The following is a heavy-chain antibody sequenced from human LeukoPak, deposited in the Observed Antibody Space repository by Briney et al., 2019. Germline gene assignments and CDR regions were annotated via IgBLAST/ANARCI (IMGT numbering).Heavy chain of an antibody. CDR3: ATTDSSGWFDY. CDR1: GGSISSSSYY. CDR2: IYNSGST. Sequence: SETLSLTCTVSGGSISSSSYYWGWIRQPPGKGLEWIGSIYNSGSTYSNPSLKRRVTISEDTSKNPFSLKLSPVTAADPAVYYWATTDSSGWFDYWGEGTLVTVSS. J-gene: IGHJ4*02. V-gene: IGHV4-39*01. D-gene: IGHD6-19*01.